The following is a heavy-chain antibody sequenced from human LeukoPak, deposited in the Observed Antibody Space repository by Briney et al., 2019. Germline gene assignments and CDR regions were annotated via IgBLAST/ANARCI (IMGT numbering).Heavy chain of an antibody. CDR3: GRWARQNIAMVTTDY. Sequence: ASVKVSCKASGYTFTDFGISWVRQAPGQGLEWMGWISARSGNTDYAQSLQGRVTMTTDTSTSTAYMEVRSLRSDDTAVYYCGRWARQNIAMVTTDYWGQGXLVTVSS. CDR2: ISARSGNT. D-gene: IGHD5-18*01. J-gene: IGHJ4*02. CDR1: GYTFTDFG. V-gene: IGHV1-18*01.